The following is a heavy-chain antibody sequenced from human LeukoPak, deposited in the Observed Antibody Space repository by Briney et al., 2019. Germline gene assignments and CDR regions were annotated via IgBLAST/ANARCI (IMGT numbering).Heavy chain of an antibody. V-gene: IGHV3-30*02. Sequence: GGSLRLSCAASGFTSSNYGMHWLRQAPGKGLEWVAFIRYDARNIYYADSVKGRFTISRDNSKKTLYLQMNSLRAEDTAFYYCAKDIYSYGELDHWGQGTLVIVSS. J-gene: IGHJ4*02. D-gene: IGHD5-18*01. CDR3: AKDIYSYGELDH. CDR2: IRYDARNI. CDR1: GFTSSNYG.